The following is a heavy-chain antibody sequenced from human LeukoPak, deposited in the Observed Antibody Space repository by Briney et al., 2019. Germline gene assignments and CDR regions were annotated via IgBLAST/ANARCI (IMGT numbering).Heavy chain of an antibody. J-gene: IGHJ4*02. D-gene: IGHD4-17*01. CDR3: ARGLHGDYGSNYFDY. V-gene: IGHV3-48*03. CDR1: RFTFSSYE. Sequence: GGSLRLSCAASRFTFSSYEMNWVRQAPGKGLEWVSYISSSGSTIYYADSVKGRFTISRDNAKNSLYLQMNSLRAEDTAVYYCARGLHGDYGSNYFDYWGQGTLVTVSS. CDR2: ISSSGSTI.